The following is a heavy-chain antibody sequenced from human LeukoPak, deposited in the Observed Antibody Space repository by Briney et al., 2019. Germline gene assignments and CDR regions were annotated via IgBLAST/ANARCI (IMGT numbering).Heavy chain of an antibody. D-gene: IGHD2-2*01. CDR2: INPYSGAI. V-gene: IGHV1-2*02. CDR1: GFTFTDEY. J-gene: IGHJ4*02. Sequence: ASVKVSCKSSGFTFTDEYIHWVRQAPGQGLEWMGWINPYSGAINYAQKFQSRVTLTRDTSISTAYMELSRLTSGDTAVYYCARDPKSQLLLDYWGQRTLVTVSS. CDR3: ARDPKSQLLLDY.